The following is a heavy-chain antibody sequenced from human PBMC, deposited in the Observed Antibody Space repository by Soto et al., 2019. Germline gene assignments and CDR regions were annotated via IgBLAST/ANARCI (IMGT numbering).Heavy chain of an antibody. Sequence: QVQLVQSGAEVKKPGSSVKVSCKASGGTFSSYAISWVRQAPGQGLEGMGGIIPIFGTANYAQKFQGRVTMTADDPRSTAYMELSSLRSEDTAGYYCARGDWVVDNWFDPWGQGTLVTVSS. CDR2: IIPIFGTA. V-gene: IGHV1-69*12. CDR3: ARGDWVVDNWFDP. J-gene: IGHJ5*02. CDR1: GGTFSSYA. D-gene: IGHD2-15*01.